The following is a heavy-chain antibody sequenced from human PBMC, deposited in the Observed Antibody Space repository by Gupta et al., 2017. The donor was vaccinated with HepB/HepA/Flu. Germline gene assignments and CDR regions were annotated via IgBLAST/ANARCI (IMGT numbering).Heavy chain of an antibody. CDR3: AKDASSGYHYFES. D-gene: IGHD6-19*01. V-gene: IGHV3-23*01. Sequence: EVQLLESGGGLVQPGESLRLSCAASGFTFSSYAMNWVRQAPGKGLEWVSSIRGSGSNINYADSVKGRFTISRDNSKNTLYLQMNSLRVEDTAVYYCAKDASSGYHYFESWGQGTLVTVPS. CDR2: IRGSGSNI. CDR1: GFTFSSYA. J-gene: IGHJ4*02.